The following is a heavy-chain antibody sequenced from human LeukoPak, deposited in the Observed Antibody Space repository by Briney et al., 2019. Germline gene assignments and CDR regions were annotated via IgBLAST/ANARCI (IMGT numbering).Heavy chain of an antibody. D-gene: IGHD6-13*01. CDR2: ISGSGGST. V-gene: IGHV3-23*01. CDR3: AKVGSSWYGTFVDY. Sequence: GGSLGLSCAASGFTFSSYAMSWVRQAPGKGLEWVSAISGSGGSTYYADSVKGRFTISRDNSKNTLYLQMNSLRAEDTAVYYCAKVGSSWYGTFVDYWGQGTLVTVSS. J-gene: IGHJ4*02. CDR1: GFTFSSYA.